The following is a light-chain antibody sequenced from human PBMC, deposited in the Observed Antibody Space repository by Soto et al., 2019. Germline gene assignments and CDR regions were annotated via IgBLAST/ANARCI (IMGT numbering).Light chain of an antibody. J-gene: IGLJ1*01. V-gene: IGLV1-40*01. CDR2: GNT. CDR1: SSNIGADFG. CDR3: SSYTVYSTLV. Sequence: QSVLTQPPSVSGAPGQRVTISCTGNSSNIGADFGVHWYQQLPGTGPKVLIYGNTNRPSGVPLRFSGSKSGTSASLTITGLQAEDEADYYCSSYTVYSTLVFGTGTKVTVL.